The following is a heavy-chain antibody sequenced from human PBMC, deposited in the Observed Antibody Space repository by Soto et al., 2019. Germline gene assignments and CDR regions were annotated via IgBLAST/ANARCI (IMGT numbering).Heavy chain of an antibody. CDR1: GFTFSSFG. Sequence: QVLLVESGGGVVQPDRSLRISCAVSGFTFSSFGMRWVRQAPGKGLEWVAVISDDGSSKHYADSLKGRFTISRDNSNNTLYLQMDSLGPEDTAVYYCAKDRWGDFGDLNLPGYWGQGTLVTVSS. CDR3: AKDRWGDFGDLNLPGY. V-gene: IGHV3-30*18. CDR2: ISDDGSSK. D-gene: IGHD4-17*01. J-gene: IGHJ4*02.